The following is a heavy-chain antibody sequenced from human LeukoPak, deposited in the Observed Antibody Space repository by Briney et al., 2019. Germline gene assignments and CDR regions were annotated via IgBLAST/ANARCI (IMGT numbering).Heavy chain of an antibody. V-gene: IGHV4-39*07. J-gene: IGHJ5*02. CDR3: ARGGDGYKFNSDNWFDP. Sequence: SETLSLTCTVSGGSMRSSSFYWGWIRQPPGKGLEWIGSIYYSGSTNYNPSLKSRVTISVDTSKNQFSLKLSSVTAADTAVYYCARGGDGYKFNSDNWFDPWGQGTLVTVSS. CDR2: IYYSGST. D-gene: IGHD5-12*01. CDR1: GGSMRSSSFY.